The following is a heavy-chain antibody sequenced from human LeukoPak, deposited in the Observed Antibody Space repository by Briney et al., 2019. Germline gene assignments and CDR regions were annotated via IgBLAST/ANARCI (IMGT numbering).Heavy chain of an antibody. CDR2: IFYSGST. V-gene: IGHV4-39*07. J-gene: IGHJ5*02. D-gene: IGHD5-24*01. CDR1: GGSISSSSYY. CDR3: ASTYNYRGWFDP. Sequence: SETLSLTCTVSGGSISSSSYYWGWIRQPPGKGLEWIGSIFYSGSTYYNPSLKSRVTISVDTSKNQFSLKLSSVTAADTAVYYCASTYNYRGWFDPWGQGTLVTVSS.